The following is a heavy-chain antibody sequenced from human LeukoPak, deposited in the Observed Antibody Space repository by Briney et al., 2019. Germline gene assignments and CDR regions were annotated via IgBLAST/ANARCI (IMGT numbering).Heavy chain of an antibody. J-gene: IGHJ6*02. CDR2: TIPIFGTA. V-gene: IGHV1-69*01. CDR3: ARSKNIVVVVAAGSMDV. CDR1: GGTFSSYA. D-gene: IGHD2-15*01. Sequence: ASVKVSCKASGGTFSSYAISWVRQAPGQGLEWMGGTIPIFGTANYAQKFQGRVTITADESTSTAYMELSSLRSEDTAVYYCARSKNIVVVVAAGSMDVWGQGTTVTVSS.